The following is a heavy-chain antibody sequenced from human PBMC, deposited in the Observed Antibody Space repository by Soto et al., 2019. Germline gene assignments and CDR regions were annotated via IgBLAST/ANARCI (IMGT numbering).Heavy chain of an antibody. CDR2: ISWNGGSV. Sequence: VKLVESGGGLVQPGRSLRLSCAASGFTFDNYAMHWVRQAPGTGLEWVSGISWNGGSVGYADSVKGRFTISRDNAKNSLYLQMNGLRAEDTAFYYCAKAATSLVVASNPFDYWGQGTLVTVTS. J-gene: IGHJ4*02. CDR3: AKAATSLVVASNPFDY. V-gene: IGHV3-9*01. D-gene: IGHD2-15*01. CDR1: GFTFDNYA.